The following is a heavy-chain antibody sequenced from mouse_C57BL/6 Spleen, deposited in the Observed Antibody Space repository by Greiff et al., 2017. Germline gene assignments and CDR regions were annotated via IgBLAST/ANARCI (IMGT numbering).Heavy chain of an antibody. D-gene: IGHD2-4*01. V-gene: IGHV1-5*01. CDR1: GYTFTSYW. CDR3: TGDYGEGPYYFDY. CDR2: IYPGNSDT. J-gene: IGHJ2*01. Sequence: VQLQQSGTVLARPGASVKMSCKTSGYTFTSYWMHWVKQRPGQGLEWIGAIYPGNSDTSYNQKFKGKAKLTAVTSDSTAYMELSSLTNEDSAVYYCTGDYGEGPYYFDYWGQGTTLTVSS.